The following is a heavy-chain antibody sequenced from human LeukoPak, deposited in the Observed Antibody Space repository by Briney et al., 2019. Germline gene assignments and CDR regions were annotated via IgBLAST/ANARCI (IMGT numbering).Heavy chain of an antibody. D-gene: IGHD1-7*01. V-gene: IGHV4-31*11. CDR1: GGSISSGGYY. CDR3: ARASIELELNYFDY. CDR2: IYYSGST. Sequence: PSETLSLTCAVSGGSISSGGYYWSWIRQHPGKGLEWIGYIYYSGSTYYNPSLKSRVTISVDTSKNQFSLKLSSVTAADTAVYYCARASIELELNYFDYWGQGTLVTVSS. J-gene: IGHJ4*02.